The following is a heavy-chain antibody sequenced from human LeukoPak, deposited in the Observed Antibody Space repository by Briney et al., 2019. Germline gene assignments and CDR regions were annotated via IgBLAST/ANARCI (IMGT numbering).Heavy chain of an antibody. Sequence: SETLSLTCAVYGGSFSGYSWNWIRQPPGKGLEWIGYMYHSGSTDYNPSLKSRATISVDRSKNQFSLKLSSVIAADTAVYYCASVGPSIAARPDYWGQGTLVPVSS. V-gene: IGHV4-34*01. CDR3: ASVGPSIAARPDY. CDR2: MYHSGST. CDR1: GGSFSGYS. D-gene: IGHD6-6*01. J-gene: IGHJ4*02.